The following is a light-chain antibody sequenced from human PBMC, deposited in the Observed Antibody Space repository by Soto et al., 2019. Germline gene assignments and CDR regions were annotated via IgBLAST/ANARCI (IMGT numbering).Light chain of an antibody. CDR2: QNN. Sequence: NFMLTQPHSVSESPGKTVTISCTRNNGSIASNYVQWYQQRPGSSPTTVIYQNNQRPSGVPDRFSGSIDSSSNSASLTISGLKSEGEADYFCQSHGSRSVIFGGGTKLTVL. V-gene: IGLV6-57*01. CDR1: NGSIASNY. CDR3: QSHGSRSVI. J-gene: IGLJ2*01.